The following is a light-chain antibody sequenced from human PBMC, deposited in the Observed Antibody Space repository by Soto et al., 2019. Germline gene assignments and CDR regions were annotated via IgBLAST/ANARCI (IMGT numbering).Light chain of an antibody. CDR2: GAS. CDR3: QQYDNWPIT. CDR1: QSVSSN. Sequence: EIVMTQSPATLSVSPGERATLSCRASQSVSSNLAWYQQKPGQAPRLLIYGASTRATAIPPRFSGSGSGTEFTLTISSLQSEDFAVYYCQQYDNWPITFGQGTRLEIK. V-gene: IGKV3-15*01. J-gene: IGKJ5*01.